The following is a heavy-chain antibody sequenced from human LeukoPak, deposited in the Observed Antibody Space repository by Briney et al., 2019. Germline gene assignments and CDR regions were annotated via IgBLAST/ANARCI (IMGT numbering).Heavy chain of an antibody. CDR1: GFTFSSYE. CDR2: ISSSGSTI. J-gene: IGHJ4*02. V-gene: IGHV3-48*03. Sequence: GGSLRLSCAASGFTFSSYEMNWVRQVPGKGLEWVSYISSSGSTIYYADSVKGRFTISRDNAKNSLYLQMNSLRAEDTAVYYCASRGAGYTSGWYVYWGQGTLVTVSS. D-gene: IGHD6-19*01. CDR3: ASRGAGYTSGWYVY.